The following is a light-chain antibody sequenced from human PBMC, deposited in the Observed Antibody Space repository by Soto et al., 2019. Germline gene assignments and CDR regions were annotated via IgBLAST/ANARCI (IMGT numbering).Light chain of an antibody. V-gene: IGLV2-14*01. CDR1: SSDIDGYDY. J-gene: IGLJ2*01. Sequence: QSALSQPASVSGSPGQSIIISCSGSSSDIDGYDYVSWYQHHPGKAPKLLIYEVSNRPSGVSDRFSGSKSGNTASLTISGLQVGDEADYYCSSYSEPISHMVFGGGTKVTVL. CDR3: SSYSEPISHMV. CDR2: EVS.